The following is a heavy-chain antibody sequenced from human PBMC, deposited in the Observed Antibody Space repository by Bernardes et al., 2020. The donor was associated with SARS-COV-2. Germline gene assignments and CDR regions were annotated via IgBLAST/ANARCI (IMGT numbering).Heavy chain of an antibody. J-gene: IGHJ6*02. CDR3: ARTSWYNWNHYYYYGMDV. V-gene: IGHV1-69*13. Sequence: SVKVSCKASGGTFSSYAISWVRQAPGQGLEWMGGIIPIFGTANYAQKFQGRVTITADESTSTAYMELSSLRSEDTAVYYCARTSWYNWNHYYYYGMDVWGQGTTVTVSS. D-gene: IGHD1-20*01. CDR1: GGTFSSYA. CDR2: IIPIFGTA.